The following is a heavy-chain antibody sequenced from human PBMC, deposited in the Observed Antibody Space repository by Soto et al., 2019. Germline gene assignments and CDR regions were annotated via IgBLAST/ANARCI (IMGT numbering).Heavy chain of an antibody. CDR2: ISAYNGNT. D-gene: IGHD3-10*01. CDR1: GYTFTSYG. CDR3: ARVLTMVRGVINLNYYGMDV. J-gene: IGHJ6*02. V-gene: IGHV1-18*01. Sequence: ASVKVSCKASGYTFTSYGISWVRQAPGQGLEWMGWISAYNGNTNYAQKLQGRVTMTTDTSTSTAYMELRSLRSDDTAVYYCARVLTMVRGVINLNYYGMDVSGQGTTVTVSS.